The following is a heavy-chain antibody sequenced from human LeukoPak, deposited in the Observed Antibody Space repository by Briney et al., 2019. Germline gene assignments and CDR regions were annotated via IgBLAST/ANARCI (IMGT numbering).Heavy chain of an antibody. Sequence: SETLSLTCIVSGGSISSSNYYWGWIRQPPGKGLEWIGSIYYSGSTYYNPSLKSRVTISVDTSKNQFSLKLSSVTAADTAVYYCARMAAERWNYYSYYMDVWGKGTTVTVSS. CDR1: GGSISSSNYY. J-gene: IGHJ6*03. CDR3: ARMAAERWNYYSYYMDV. D-gene: IGHD6-13*01. CDR2: IYYSGST. V-gene: IGHV4-39*07.